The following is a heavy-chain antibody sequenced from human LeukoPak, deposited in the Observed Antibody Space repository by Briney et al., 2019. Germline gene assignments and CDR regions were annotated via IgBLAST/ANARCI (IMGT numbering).Heavy chain of an antibody. V-gene: IGHV1-2*02. Sequence: ASVKVSCKASGYTFTGYYMHWVRQAPGHGLEWMGWINPSSGDTKYAQKFQGRVTVTRDTSITTAYMGLSRLTSDDTAVYFCARGHYYSDITFPLHYWGQGTLVTVSS. J-gene: IGHJ4*02. CDR2: INPSSGDT. CDR3: ARGHYYSDITFPLHY. D-gene: IGHD3-22*01. CDR1: GYTFTGYY.